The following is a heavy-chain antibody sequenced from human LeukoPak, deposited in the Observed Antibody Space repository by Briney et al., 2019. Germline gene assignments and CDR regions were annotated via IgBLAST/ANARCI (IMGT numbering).Heavy chain of an antibody. CDR3: AKARIASAGTGAFDV. Sequence: PGRSLRLSCAASGFSFSNYGMDWVRQAPGKGLEWVAVMSYDGSEKYYADSVKGRFTVSRDNSKNSLYLQMNSLRDEDTAVYYSAKARIASAGTGAFDVWGQGTMVTVSS. V-gene: IGHV3-30*18. D-gene: IGHD6-13*01. J-gene: IGHJ3*01. CDR2: MSYDGSEK. CDR1: GFSFSNYG.